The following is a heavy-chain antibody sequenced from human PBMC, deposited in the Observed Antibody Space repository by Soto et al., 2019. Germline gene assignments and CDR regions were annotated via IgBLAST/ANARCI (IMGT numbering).Heavy chain of an antibody. Sequence: GGSLRLSCAASGFTFSSYWMSWVRQAPGKGLEWVANIKQDGSEKYYVDSVKGRFTISRDNAKNSLYLQMNSLRAEDTAVYYCARDIFRAASPPYYWGQGTLVTVSS. CDR1: GFTFSSYW. CDR2: IKQDGSEK. D-gene: IGHD3-3*01. J-gene: IGHJ4*02. CDR3: ARDIFRAASPPYY. V-gene: IGHV3-7*01.